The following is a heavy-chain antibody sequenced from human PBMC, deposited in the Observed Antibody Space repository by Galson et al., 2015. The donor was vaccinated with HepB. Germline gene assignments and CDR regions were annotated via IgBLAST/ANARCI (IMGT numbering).Heavy chain of an antibody. CDR1: GGTFSRYA. J-gene: IGHJ4*02. CDR2: VIPIFGTA. D-gene: IGHD3-3*01. CDR3: ARVRSNYDFWSGYVEY. Sequence: SVKVSCKASGGTFSRYAISWVRQAPGQGLEWMGGVIPIFGTANYAQKFQGRVTITADESTSTAYMELSSLRSEDTAVYYCARVRSNYDFWSGYVEYWGQGTLVTVSS. V-gene: IGHV1-69*13.